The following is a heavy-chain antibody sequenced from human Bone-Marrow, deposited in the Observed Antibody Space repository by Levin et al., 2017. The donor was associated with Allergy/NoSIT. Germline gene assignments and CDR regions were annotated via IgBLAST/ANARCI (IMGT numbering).Heavy chain of an antibody. CDR1: GFTFSDYG. V-gene: IGHV3-30*03. J-gene: IGHJ5*02. CDR3: ARDHPEYFFDP. CDR2: ITKDGSKK. Sequence: SCAVSGFTFSDYGMHWVRQAPGKGLEWVASITKDGSKKYYLDSVHGRSTLSRDSSRNTVSLHMNSLTADDTAVYFCARDHPEYFFDPWVQGTLFIFSS. D-gene: IGHD2/OR15-2a*01.